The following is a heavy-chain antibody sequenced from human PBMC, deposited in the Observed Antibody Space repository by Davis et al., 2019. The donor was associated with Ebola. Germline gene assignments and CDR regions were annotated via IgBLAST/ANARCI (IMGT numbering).Heavy chain of an antibody. CDR2: IIPIFGTA. D-gene: IGHD3-9*01. Sequence: SVKVSCKASGGTFSSYAISWVRQAPGQGLEWMGGIIPIFGTANYAQKFQGRVTITADKSTSTAYMELSSLRSEDTAVYYCASSLADYDILTGYAEGGYWGQGTLVTVSS. CDR1: GGTFSSYA. J-gene: IGHJ4*02. CDR3: ASSLADYDILTGYAEGGY. V-gene: IGHV1-69*06.